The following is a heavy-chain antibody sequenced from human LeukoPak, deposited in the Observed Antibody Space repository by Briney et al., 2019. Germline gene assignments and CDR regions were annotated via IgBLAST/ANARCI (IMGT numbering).Heavy chain of an antibody. Sequence: GGSLRLSCAASGFTFSSYAMTWVRQAPGKGLEWVSSISSSSSYIYYADSVKGRFTISRDNSKNALYLQMNSLRAEDTAVYYCARDRSEGYGFFYAFDIWGQGTMVTVSS. V-gene: IGHV3-21*01. J-gene: IGHJ3*02. CDR3: ARDRSEGYGFFYAFDI. CDR1: GFTFSSYA. CDR2: ISSSSSYI. D-gene: IGHD5-18*01.